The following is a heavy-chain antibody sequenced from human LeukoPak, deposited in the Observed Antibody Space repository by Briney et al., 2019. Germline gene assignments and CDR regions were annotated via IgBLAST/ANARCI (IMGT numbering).Heavy chain of an antibody. CDR3: ARFTIAAATSVQAFDI. D-gene: IGHD6-13*01. J-gene: IGHJ3*02. CDR1: GYSFTSYW. CDR2: IYPGDSDT. V-gene: IGHV5-51*01. Sequence: GESLKISCKGSGYSFTSYWIGWVRQMPGKGLEWMGIIYPGDSDTRYSPSFQGQVTISADKSISTAYLQWSSLKASDTAVYYCARFTIAAATSVQAFDIWGQGTMVTVSS.